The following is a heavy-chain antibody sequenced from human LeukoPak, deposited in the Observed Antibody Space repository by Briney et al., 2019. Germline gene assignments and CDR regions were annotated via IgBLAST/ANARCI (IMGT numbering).Heavy chain of an antibody. CDR3: ARADIVVVSAARFDP. CDR2: INPNSGGT. V-gene: IGHV1-2*02. CDR1: GYTFTGYY. D-gene: IGHD2-2*01. J-gene: IGHJ5*02. Sequence: GASVKVSCKASGYTFTGYYMHWVRQAPGQGLEWMGWINPNSGGTNYAQKFQGRVTMTRDTSISTAYMELSRLRSDDTAVYYCARADIVVVSAARFDPWGQGTLVTVSS.